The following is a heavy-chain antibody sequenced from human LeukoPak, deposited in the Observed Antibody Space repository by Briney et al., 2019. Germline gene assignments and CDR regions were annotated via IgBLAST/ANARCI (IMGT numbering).Heavy chain of an antibody. CDR1: GGSISSSSYY. V-gene: IGHV4-39*01. Sequence: SETLSLTCTVSGGSISSSSYYWGWIRQPPGTGLEWIGSIYYSGSTYYNPSLKSRVTISVDTSKNQFSLKLSSVTAADTAVYYCASVLDYSQNYCSGGSCSAGYYFDYWGQGTLVTVSS. CDR3: ASVLDYSQNYCSGGSCSAGYYFDY. D-gene: IGHD2-15*01. J-gene: IGHJ4*02. CDR2: IYYSGST.